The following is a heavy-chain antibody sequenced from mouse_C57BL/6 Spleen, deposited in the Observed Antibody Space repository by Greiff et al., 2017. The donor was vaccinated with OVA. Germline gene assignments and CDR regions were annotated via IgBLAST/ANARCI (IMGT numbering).Heavy chain of an antibody. CDR3: ARSKADYDWYFDV. Sequence: QVQLQQPGTELVKPGASVKLSCKASGYTFTSYWMHWVKQRPGQGLEWIGNINPSNGGTNYNEKFKSKATLTVDKSSSTAYMQLSSLTSEDSAVYDCARSKADYDWYFDVWGTGTTVTVSS. CDR1: GYTFTSYW. V-gene: IGHV1-53*01. CDR2: INPSNGGT. D-gene: IGHD2-4*01. J-gene: IGHJ1*03.